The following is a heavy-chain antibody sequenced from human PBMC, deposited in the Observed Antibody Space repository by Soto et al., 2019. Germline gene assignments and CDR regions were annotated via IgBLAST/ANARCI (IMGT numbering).Heavy chain of an antibody. J-gene: IGHJ4*02. V-gene: IGHV1-3*01. CDR3: ARVQAAAGTDLTN. D-gene: IGHD6-13*01. CDR2: INAGNGNT. CDR1: GYTFTSYA. Sequence: GASVKVSCKASGYTFTSYAMHWVRQAPGQRLEWMGWINAGNGNTKYSQKFQGRVTITRDTSASTAYMELSSLRSEDTAVYYCARVQAAAGTDLTNWGQGTLVTVSS.